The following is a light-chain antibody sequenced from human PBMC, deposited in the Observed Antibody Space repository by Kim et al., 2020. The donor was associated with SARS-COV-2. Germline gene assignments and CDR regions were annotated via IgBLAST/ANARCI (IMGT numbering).Light chain of an antibody. Sequence: AVFPGERATLSCRAGQSVSSNLAWYQQKPGQSPRLLIYGAFIRASGIPARFSGSGSGTEFTLTISSLQSEDFAIYYCQQYHNWPTFGGGTKVDIK. V-gene: IGKV3-15*01. CDR1: QSVSSN. CDR3: QQYHNWPT. J-gene: IGKJ4*01. CDR2: GAF.